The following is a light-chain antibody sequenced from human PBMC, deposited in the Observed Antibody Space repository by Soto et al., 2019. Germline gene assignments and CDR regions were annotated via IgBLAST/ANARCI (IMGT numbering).Light chain of an antibody. CDR2: DVS. Sequence: QSALTQPASVSGSPGQSITISCTGTSSDVGGYNYVSWYQQHPGKAPKLMIYDVSNRPSGVSNRFSGSKSGNTASLTISGLQAEDEAEYYFSSYTSSSTQVFGGGTKLTVL. CDR1: SSDVGGYNY. CDR3: SSYTSSSTQV. V-gene: IGLV2-14*01. J-gene: IGLJ2*01.